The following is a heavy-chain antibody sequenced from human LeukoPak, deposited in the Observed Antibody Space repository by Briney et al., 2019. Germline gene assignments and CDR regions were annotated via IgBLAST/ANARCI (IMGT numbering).Heavy chain of an antibody. Sequence: SETLSLTCAVYGGSFSGYYWSWVRQPPGKGLEWIGEINHSGSTNYNPSLKSRVTISVDTSKNQSSLKLSSVTAADTAVYYCARGYDYVWGSYPPYYYMDVWGKGTTVTVSS. J-gene: IGHJ6*03. CDR1: GGSFSGYY. CDR3: ARGYDYVWGSYPPYYYMDV. V-gene: IGHV4-34*01. D-gene: IGHD3-16*02. CDR2: INHSGST.